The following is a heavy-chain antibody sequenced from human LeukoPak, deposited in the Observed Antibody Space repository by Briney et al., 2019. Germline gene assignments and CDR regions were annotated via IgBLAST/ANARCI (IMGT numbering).Heavy chain of an antibody. J-gene: IGHJ4*02. CDR2: IYPGNSNT. V-gene: IGHV5-51*01. CDR1: GYSFTNYW. CDR3: ARLSRYNWNFDY. Sequence: GESLKISCKTTGYSFTNYWIGWVRQMPGKGLEWMGIIYPGNSNTRYSPSFQGQVTISADKSISTAYLQWSSLKASDTAMYYCARLSRYNWNFDYWGQGTLVTVSS. D-gene: IGHD1-20*01.